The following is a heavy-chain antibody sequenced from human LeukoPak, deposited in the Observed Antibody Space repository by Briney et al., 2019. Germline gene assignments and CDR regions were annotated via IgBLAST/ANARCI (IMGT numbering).Heavy chain of an antibody. V-gene: IGHV1-2*02. J-gene: IGHJ4*02. CDR3: ARDIVVVPAAPRGCDY. D-gene: IGHD2-2*01. CDR1: GYTFTGYY. CDR2: INPNSGGT. Sequence: ASVKVSCKASGYTFTGYYMHWVRQAPGQGLEWMGWINPNSGGTNYAQKFQGRVTMTRDTSIRTAYMELSRLRSDDTAKYYCARDIVVVPAAPRGCDYWGQGTLVTVSS.